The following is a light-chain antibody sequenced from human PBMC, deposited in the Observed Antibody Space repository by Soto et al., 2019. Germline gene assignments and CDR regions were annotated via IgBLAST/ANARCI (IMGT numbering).Light chain of an antibody. CDR2: GAS. Sequence: EIVLTQSPGTLSLSPGERATLSCRASQSVSSSYLAWYQQKPGQAPRLLIYGASSRATVIPDRFSGSGSGKDFTLTISRLGPEDFAVYYCQQYGSSPGFTFGPGTKVDIK. J-gene: IGKJ3*01. CDR1: QSVSSSY. CDR3: QQYGSSPGFT. V-gene: IGKV3-20*01.